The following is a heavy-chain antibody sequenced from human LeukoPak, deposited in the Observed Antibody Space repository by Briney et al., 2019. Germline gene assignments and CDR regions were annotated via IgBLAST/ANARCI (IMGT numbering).Heavy chain of an antibody. Sequence: GGSLRLSCAASGFTFSRNWMSWVRQAPGKGLEWVANIKYDGSEKYYVDFVMGRFSISRDNAKNSLYLQMNSLRVEDTAVYYCARDGYSNAMDVWGQGTTVTVSS. CDR2: IKYDGSEK. J-gene: IGHJ6*02. CDR1: GFTFSRNW. CDR3: ARDGYSNAMDV. V-gene: IGHV3-7*04.